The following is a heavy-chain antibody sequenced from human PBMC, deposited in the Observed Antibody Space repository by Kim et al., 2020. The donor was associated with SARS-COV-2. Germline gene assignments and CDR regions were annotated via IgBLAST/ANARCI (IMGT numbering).Heavy chain of an antibody. V-gene: IGHV3-30*18. CDR3: AKDFYRPVRVGLFDY. CDR1: GFTFSSYG. D-gene: IGHD1-26*01. J-gene: IGHJ4*02. CDR2: ISYDGSNK. Sequence: GGSLRLSCAASGFTFSSYGMHWVRQAPGKGLEWVAVISYDGSNKYYADSVKGQFTISRDNSKNTLYLQMNSLRAEDTAVYYCAKDFYRPVRVGLFDYWGQGTLVTVSS.